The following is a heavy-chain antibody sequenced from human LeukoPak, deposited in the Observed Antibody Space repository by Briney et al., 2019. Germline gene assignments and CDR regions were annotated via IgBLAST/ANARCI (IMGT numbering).Heavy chain of an antibody. CDR1: GFTFGEYG. D-gene: IGHD5-12*01. Sequence: GGSLRLSCTTSGFTFGEYGFNWVRQAPGKGREWVGFIRSKVHDTTPQYAASVQGRCTISRDDSKDTDYLQKINSKTDDTTLYYCTRAGGFDNLLYYRGQGTPVTVSS. CDR3: TRAGGFDNLLYY. V-gene: IGHV3-49*04. CDR2: IRSKVHDTTP. J-gene: IGHJ4*02.